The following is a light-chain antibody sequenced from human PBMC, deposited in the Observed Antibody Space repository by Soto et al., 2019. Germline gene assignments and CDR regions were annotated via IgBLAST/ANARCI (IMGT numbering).Light chain of an antibody. V-gene: IGKV3-15*01. CDR2: DAS. Sequence: EIVMTQSPATLSVSPGERATLSCRASQSVSSDLAWYQQKPGQAPRLLIYDASTRATGIPARFSGSGSGTEFTLTISSLQSEDFAVYHCQQYKLWYTFAQGTKLEIK. CDR1: QSVSSD. CDR3: QQYKLWYT. J-gene: IGKJ2*01.